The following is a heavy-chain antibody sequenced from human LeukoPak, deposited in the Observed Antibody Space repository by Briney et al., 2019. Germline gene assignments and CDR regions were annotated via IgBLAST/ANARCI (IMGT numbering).Heavy chain of an antibody. D-gene: IGHD6-19*01. V-gene: IGHV1-3*01. Sequence: ASVKVSCKASGYTFTSYAMHWVRQAPGQRLEWMGWINAANGNTKXXXKFQGRVTITRDTSASTAYMDLSSLRSEDTAVYYCARDMSSGWSFDYWGQGTLVTVSS. CDR3: ARDMSSGWSFDY. CDR2: INAANGNT. J-gene: IGHJ4*02. CDR1: GYTFTSYA.